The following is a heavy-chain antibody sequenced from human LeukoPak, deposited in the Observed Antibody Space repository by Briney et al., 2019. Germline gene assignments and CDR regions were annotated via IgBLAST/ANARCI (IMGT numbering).Heavy chain of an antibody. D-gene: IGHD6-19*01. CDR1: GFTFSDNW. CDR2: IKQDGSEK. CDR3: TRGSGWYPDY. J-gene: IGHJ4*02. V-gene: IGHV3-7*04. Sequence: PGGSLRLSCAASGFTFSDNWMSWVRQAPGKGLEWVANIKQDGSEKYYVDSVKGRFTISRDNAKNSLYLQMNSLRVEDTAVSYCTRGSGWYPDYWGQGTLVTVSS.